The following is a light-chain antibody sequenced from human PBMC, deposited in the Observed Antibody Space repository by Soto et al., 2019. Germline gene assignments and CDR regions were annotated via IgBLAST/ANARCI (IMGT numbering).Light chain of an antibody. CDR2: DAS. CDR1: QSINSRS. V-gene: IGKV3-20*01. Sequence: EIVLTQSPGTLSLSQGGSATLSCGASQSINSRSLAWYQQKPGQAPRLLIYDASSRATGIPDRFSASGSGTDFTLTISSLEPEDVAVYYCQQYVASPYTFGQGTKVDTK. J-gene: IGKJ2*01. CDR3: QQYVASPYT.